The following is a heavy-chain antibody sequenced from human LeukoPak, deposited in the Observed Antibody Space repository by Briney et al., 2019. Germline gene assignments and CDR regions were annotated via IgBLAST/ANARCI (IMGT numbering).Heavy chain of an antibody. V-gene: IGHV3-21*01. J-gene: IGHJ5*02. Sequence: GGSLRLSCAASGFTFSSYSMNWVRQAPGKGLEWVSSISSSSSYIYYADSMKGRFTISRDNAKNSLYLQMNSLRAEDTAVYYCARVGPLGSIAAEYNWFDPWGQGTLVTVSS. D-gene: IGHD6-6*01. CDR1: GFTFSSYS. CDR3: ARVGPLGSIAAEYNWFDP. CDR2: ISSSSSYI.